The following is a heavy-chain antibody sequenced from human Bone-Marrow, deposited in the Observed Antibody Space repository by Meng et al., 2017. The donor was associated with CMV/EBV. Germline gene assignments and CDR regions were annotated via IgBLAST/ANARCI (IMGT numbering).Heavy chain of an antibody. J-gene: IGHJ5*02. D-gene: IGHD5-24*01. Sequence: ASVKVSCKASGYTFSVSYIYWVRQAPGQGLEWMGWIDPSNGATNSTQKFHDRVTMTGDASIGTAYMELSRLRSDDTAMYYCARGPDDYNSLGWFDPWGQGTLVTVSS. CDR1: GYTFSVSY. V-gene: IGHV1-2*02. CDR3: ARGPDDYNSLGWFDP. CDR2: IDPSNGAT.